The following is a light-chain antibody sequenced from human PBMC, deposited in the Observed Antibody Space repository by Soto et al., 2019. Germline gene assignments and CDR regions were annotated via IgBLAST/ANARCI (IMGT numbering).Light chain of an antibody. Sequence: QSALTQPASVSGSPGQSITISCTGTNSDVGGYNFVSWYQQHPGKVPKLMIYEVSNRPLGVSNRFSGSKSGNTASLTISGLQAEDEADYYCSSYTSSSTLVFGGGTKLTV. V-gene: IGLV2-14*01. CDR2: EVS. CDR1: NSDVGGYNF. CDR3: SSYTSSSTLV. J-gene: IGLJ2*01.